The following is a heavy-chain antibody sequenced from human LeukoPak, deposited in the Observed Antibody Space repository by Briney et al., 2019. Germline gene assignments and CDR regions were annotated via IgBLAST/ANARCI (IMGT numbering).Heavy chain of an antibody. J-gene: IGHJ4*02. CDR1: GFTFSSSA. Sequence: SGGSLRLSCAASGFTFSSSAMSWVRLAPGKGLEWVSGISGSDGSTYYADSVNGRVTISRDNSKNTLFLQMNSLRAEDTAVYYCAKDSAKKYDDYWGQGTLVTVSS. V-gene: IGHV3-23*01. CDR3: AKDSAKKYDDY. D-gene: IGHD2/OR15-2a*01. CDR2: ISGSDGST.